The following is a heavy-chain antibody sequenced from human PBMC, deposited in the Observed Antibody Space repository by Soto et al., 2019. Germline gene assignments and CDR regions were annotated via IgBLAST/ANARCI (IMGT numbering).Heavy chain of an antibody. CDR3: ARSSTYYDLLTGYSRPYYFDY. Sequence: ASVKVSCKASGYTFTSYGISWVRQAPGQGLEWMGWISTYNGNTNYAQKLQGRVTMTTDTSTSTAYMELRSLRSDDTAVYYCARSSTYYDLLTGYSRPYYFDYCGQGTLVTVSS. D-gene: IGHD3-9*01. CDR2: ISTYNGNT. CDR1: GYTFTSYG. J-gene: IGHJ4*02. V-gene: IGHV1-18*01.